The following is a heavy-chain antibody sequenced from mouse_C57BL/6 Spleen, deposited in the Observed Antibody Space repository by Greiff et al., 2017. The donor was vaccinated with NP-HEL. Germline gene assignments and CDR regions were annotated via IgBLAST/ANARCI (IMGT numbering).Heavy chain of an antibody. J-gene: IGHJ4*01. CDR2: INPNYGTT. Sequence: LEESGAELARPGASVKMSCKASGYSFTDYNMNWVKQSNGKSLEWIGVINPNYGTTSYNQKFKGKATLTVDQSSSTAYMQLNSLTSEDSAVYYCARSKHAMDYWGQGTSVTVSS. V-gene: IGHV1-39*01. CDR3: ARSKHAMDY. CDR1: GYSFTDYN.